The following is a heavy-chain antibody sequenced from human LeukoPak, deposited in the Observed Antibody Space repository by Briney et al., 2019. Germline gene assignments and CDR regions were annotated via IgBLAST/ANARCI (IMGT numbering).Heavy chain of an antibody. V-gene: IGHV1-2*02. CDR3: ARGRSGNSVGPGGCFDL. D-gene: IGHD5/OR15-5a*01. CDR1: GDTFSGSY. Sequence: ASVKVSCKTSGDTFSGSYIHWLRQAPGQGLELMGWINPNTGGTTYAQRFPCRVTITRDSSISTAYMEVSTLRSDHTAVYSCARGRSGNSVGPGGCFDLWGQGTLVTVSS. CDR2: INPNTGGT. J-gene: IGHJ4*02.